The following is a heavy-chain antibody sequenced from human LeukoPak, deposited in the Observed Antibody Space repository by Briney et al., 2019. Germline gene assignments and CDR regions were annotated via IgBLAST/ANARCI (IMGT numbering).Heavy chain of an antibody. CDR1: GGTFSSYA. J-gene: IGHJ4*02. D-gene: IGHD3-10*01. V-gene: IGHV1-69*05. CDR3: ARDTYYYGSGSYCSRNLLGY. Sequence: AASVKVSCKASGGTFSSYAISWVRQAPGQGLEWMGRIIPIFGTANYAQKFQGRVTITTDESTSTAYMELSSLRSEDTAVYYCARDTYYYGSGSYCSRNLLGYWGQGTLVTVSS. CDR2: IIPIFGTA.